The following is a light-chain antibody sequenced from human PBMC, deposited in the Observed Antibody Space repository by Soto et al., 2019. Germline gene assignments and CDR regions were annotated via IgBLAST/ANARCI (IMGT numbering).Light chain of an antibody. Sequence: EIVLTQSPGTLCLSPGERATLSGRSSQSVSNNYLAWYQQKPGQAPRLLIYGASTRATGIPHRFSGSGSGTDFTLTISSLEPEDFAVYYCQQRSNWPPITFGPGTRLDIK. CDR2: GAS. CDR1: QSVSNNY. V-gene: IGKV3D-20*02. CDR3: QQRSNWPPIT. J-gene: IGKJ5*01.